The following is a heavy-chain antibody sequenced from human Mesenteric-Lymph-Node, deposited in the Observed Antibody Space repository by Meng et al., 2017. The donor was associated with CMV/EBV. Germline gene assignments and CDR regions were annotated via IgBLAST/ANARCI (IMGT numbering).Heavy chain of an antibody. CDR2: IYHSGST. CDR3: ARSLSGGSGYYPLGFDY. CDR1: SIRSGGYS. V-gene: IGHV4-30-2*01. D-gene: IGHD3-22*01. J-gene: IGHJ4*02. Sequence: SIRSGGYSWSWIRQPPGKGLEWIGYIYHSGSTYYNPSLKSRVTISVDRSKNQFSLKLSSVTAADTAVYYCARSLSGGSGYYPLGFDYWGQGTLVTVSS.